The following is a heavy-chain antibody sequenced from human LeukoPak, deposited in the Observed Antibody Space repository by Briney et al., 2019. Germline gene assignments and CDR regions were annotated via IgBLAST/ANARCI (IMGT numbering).Heavy chain of an antibody. CDR2: IYYSGYT. CDR3: VRGPWIILTYEYFDL. D-gene: IGHD3-9*01. Sequence: SETLSLTCTVSGGSISSYYWSWIRQPPGKGLEWIGCIYYSGYTNYKSSLKSRVTISVDTSKNQVSLKVNSVTAADTAVYYCVRGPWIILTYEYFDLWGRGTLVTVSS. J-gene: IGHJ2*01. CDR1: GGSISSYY. V-gene: IGHV4-59*08.